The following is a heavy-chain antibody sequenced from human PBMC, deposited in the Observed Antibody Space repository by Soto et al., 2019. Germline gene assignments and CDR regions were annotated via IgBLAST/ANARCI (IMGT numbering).Heavy chain of an antibody. J-gene: IGHJ6*02. Sequence: PGGSLRLSWEASGLTFSTYAMTWVRQAPGTGLEWVSTISAGGTTYYADSVKGRFTISRDNIKNTLYLQMNSLRVEDTAVYYCANRPRYYNMDVWGQGTTVTVSS. CDR3: ANRPRYYNMDV. V-gene: IGHV3-23*01. CDR2: ISAGGTT. CDR1: GLTFSTYA.